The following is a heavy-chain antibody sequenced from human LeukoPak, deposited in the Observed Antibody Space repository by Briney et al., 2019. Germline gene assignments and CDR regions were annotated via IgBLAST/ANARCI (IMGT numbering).Heavy chain of an antibody. CDR2: IHSSGST. J-gene: IGHJ4*02. D-gene: IGHD6-13*01. CDR3: ARSLPGAIGAADF. V-gene: IGHV4-59*01. Sequence: SETLSLTCTVSGVSIISYYWSWIRQPPGKGLEWIAFIHSSGSTGYNPTLKSRFTLSLDTSKDHFSLKVTSMTAADTGVYYCARSLPGAIGAADFWGQGTLVTVSS. CDR1: GVSIISYY.